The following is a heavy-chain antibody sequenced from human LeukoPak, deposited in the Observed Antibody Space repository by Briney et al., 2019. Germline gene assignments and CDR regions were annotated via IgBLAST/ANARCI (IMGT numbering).Heavy chain of an antibody. D-gene: IGHD3-22*01. Sequence: SETLSLTCAVYGGSFSGYYWSRIRQPPGKGLEWIGEINHSGSTNYNPSLKSRVTISVDTSKNQFSLKLSSVTAADTAVYYCARARDYYDSSGYYYDYWGQGTLVTVSS. CDR1: GGSFSGYY. V-gene: IGHV4-34*01. J-gene: IGHJ4*02. CDR3: ARARDYYDSSGYYYDY. CDR2: INHSGST.